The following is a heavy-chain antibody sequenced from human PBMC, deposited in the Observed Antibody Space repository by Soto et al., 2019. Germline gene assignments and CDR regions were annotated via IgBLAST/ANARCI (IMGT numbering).Heavy chain of an antibody. V-gene: IGHV1-18*01. D-gene: IGHD6-13*01. CDR1: GYTFTSYG. CDR2: ISPYNGNT. J-gene: IGHJ6*02. Sequence: ASVKVSCKASGYTFTSYGISWVRQAPGQGLEWMGWISPYNGNTNYAQKFQGRVTMTRNTSISTAYMELSSLRSEDTAVYYCAREYSRNYYYYGMDVWGQGTTVTVSS. CDR3: AREYSRNYYYYGMDV.